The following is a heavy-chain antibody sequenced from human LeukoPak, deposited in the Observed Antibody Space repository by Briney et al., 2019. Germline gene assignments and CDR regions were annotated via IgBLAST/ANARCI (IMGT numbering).Heavy chain of an antibody. CDR3: ARGGNYMEV. D-gene: IGHD3-16*01. J-gene: IGHJ6*03. CDR2: IYYSGST. Sequence: SETLFLTCTVSGASISSYYWSWIRQPPGKGLEWIGYIYYSGSTNYNPSLKSRVTISIDTSKSQFSLKLSSVTAADTALYYCARGGNYMEVWGKGTTVTVSS. V-gene: IGHV4-59*01. CDR1: GASISSYY.